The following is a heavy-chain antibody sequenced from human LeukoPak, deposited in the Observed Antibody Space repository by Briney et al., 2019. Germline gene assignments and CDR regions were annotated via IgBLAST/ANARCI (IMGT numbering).Heavy chain of an antibody. V-gene: IGHV1-2*02. D-gene: IGHD3-22*01. Sequence: GASVKVSCKVSGYTFTDYYMHWVRQAPGQGLVWMGWINPHNGGTNYAQKFQGRVTMTRDTSISTAYLYLSSLKSDDTAVYYCASRTDYYDRSGYFPDYWGQGTLVTVSS. J-gene: IGHJ4*02. CDR3: ASRTDYYDRSGYFPDY. CDR1: GYTFTDYY. CDR2: INPHNGGT.